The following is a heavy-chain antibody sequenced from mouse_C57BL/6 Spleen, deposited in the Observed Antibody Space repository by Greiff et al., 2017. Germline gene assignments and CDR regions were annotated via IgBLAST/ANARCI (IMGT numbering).Heavy chain of an antibody. V-gene: IGHV5-2*01. J-gene: IGHJ1*03. CDR3: ARRGYGYDWYCDV. D-gene: IGHD2-2*01. CDR1: EYEFPSHD. Sequence: EVQLQESGGGLVQPGESLKLSCESNEYEFPSHDMSWVRKTPEKRLELVAAINSDGGSSYYPDTMERRFIISRDNAKKTLYLQMSNVRSEDTALYYCARRGYGYDWYCDVWGTGTTVTVSS. CDR2: INSDGGSS.